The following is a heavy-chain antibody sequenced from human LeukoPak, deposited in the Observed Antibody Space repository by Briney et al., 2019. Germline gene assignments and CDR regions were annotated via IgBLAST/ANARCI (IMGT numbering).Heavy chain of an antibody. D-gene: IGHD3-22*01. CDR3: ARGSDGYRIDY. CDR2: ISSSSSYI. J-gene: IGHJ4*02. Sequence: GGSLRLSCAASGFTFSSYSMNWVRQAPGKGLEWVSSISSSSSYIYYADSVKGRFTISRDNAKNTLYLQMNSLRAEDTAVYYCARGSDGYRIDYWGQGNLVTVSS. V-gene: IGHV3-21*01. CDR1: GFTFSSYS.